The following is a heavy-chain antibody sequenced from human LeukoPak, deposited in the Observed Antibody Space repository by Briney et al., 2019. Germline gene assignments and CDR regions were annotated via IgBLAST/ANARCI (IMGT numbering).Heavy chain of an antibody. Sequence: GGSLRLSCAASGFTFNSYAMSWVRQAPGKGLEWVSTIPSSGGSTYYADSVKGRFTISRDNPKNTLHVQMNSLRAEDTAVYYCAKHMGSSSGYYFPDWGQGTLVTVSS. J-gene: IGHJ4*02. CDR3: AKHMGSSSGYYFPD. CDR1: GFTFNSYA. CDR2: IPSSGGST. D-gene: IGHD3-22*01. V-gene: IGHV3-23*01.